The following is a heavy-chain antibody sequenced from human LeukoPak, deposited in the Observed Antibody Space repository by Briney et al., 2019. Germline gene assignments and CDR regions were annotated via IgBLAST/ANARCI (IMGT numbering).Heavy chain of an antibody. CDR2: IIPIFGTA. D-gene: IGHD1-26*01. V-gene: IGHV1-69*05. Sequence: ASVKVSCKASGGTFSSYAISWVRQAPGQGLEWMGGIIPIFGTANYAQKFQGRVTITTDESTSTAYMELSSLRSEDTAVYYCARVVGARYYYYYYMDVWGKGTTVTVSS. CDR3: ARVVGARYYYYYYMDV. J-gene: IGHJ6*03. CDR1: GGTFSSYA.